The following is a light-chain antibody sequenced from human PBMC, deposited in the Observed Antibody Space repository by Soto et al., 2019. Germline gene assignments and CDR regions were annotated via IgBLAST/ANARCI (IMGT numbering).Light chain of an antibody. V-gene: IGLV2-11*01. CDR1: SSDVGGYKY. CDR2: DVS. Sequence: QSALTQPRSVSGSPGQSVTISCTGTSSDVGGYKYVSWYQQHPGKAPKLMIYDVSKRPSGVPDRFSGSKSGNTASLTIFGLQAEDEADYYCCSYAGSYTPWVFGTGTKLTVL. J-gene: IGLJ1*01. CDR3: CSYAGSYTPWV.